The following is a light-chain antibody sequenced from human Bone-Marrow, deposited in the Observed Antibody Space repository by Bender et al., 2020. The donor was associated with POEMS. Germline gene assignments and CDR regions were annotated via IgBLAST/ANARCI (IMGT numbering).Light chain of an antibody. CDR3: SSYSSNSALVL. CDR2: DVS. CDR1: SSDVGGYNY. J-gene: IGLJ2*01. Sequence: QAALTQPASVSGSPGQSITISCTGTSSDVGGYNYVSWYQEHPGKAPKLIIYDVSTRPSGVSDRFSGSKSGTTASLTISGLQTEDEADYYCSSYSSNSALVLFGGGTKLTVL. V-gene: IGLV2-14*01.